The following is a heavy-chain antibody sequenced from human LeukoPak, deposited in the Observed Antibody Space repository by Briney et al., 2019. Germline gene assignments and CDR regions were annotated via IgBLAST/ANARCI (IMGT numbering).Heavy chain of an antibody. CDR3: ARMYSSSSPYFDY. V-gene: IGHV3-20*04. CDR1: GFTFDDYG. Sequence: PGGSLRLSCAASGFTFDDYGMSWVRQAPGKGLEWVSGINWNGGSTGYADSVKGRFTISRDNAKNSLFLQMNSLRAEDTAVYYCARMYSSSSPYFDYWGQGTLVTVSS. D-gene: IGHD6-6*01. CDR2: INWNGGST. J-gene: IGHJ4*02.